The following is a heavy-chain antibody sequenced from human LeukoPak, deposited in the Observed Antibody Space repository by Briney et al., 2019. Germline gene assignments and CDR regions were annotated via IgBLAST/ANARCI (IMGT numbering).Heavy chain of an antibody. Sequence: PGGSLRLSCAASGFTFSSYSMNWVRQAPGKGLEWVSSISSSSSYIYYADSVKGRFTISRDNAKNSLYLQMNSLRAEDTAVYYCARDAVAYCGGDCSPDYWGQGTLVTVSS. V-gene: IGHV3-21*01. CDR2: ISSSSSYI. J-gene: IGHJ4*02. D-gene: IGHD2-21*02. CDR1: GFTFSSYS. CDR3: ARDAVAYCGGDCSPDY.